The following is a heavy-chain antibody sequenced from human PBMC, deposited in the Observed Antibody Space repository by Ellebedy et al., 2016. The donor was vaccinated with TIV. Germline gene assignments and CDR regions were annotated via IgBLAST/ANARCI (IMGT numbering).Heavy chain of an antibody. CDR3: ARDTKGGGGTRLNDY. D-gene: IGHD1-26*01. J-gene: IGHJ4*02. V-gene: IGHV1-8*01. CDR1: GYTFTSYD. Sequence: ASVKVSXXASGYTFTSYDINWVRQATGQGLEWMGWMNPNSGNTGYAQKFQGRVTMTRNTSISTAYMELSSLGSEDTAVYSCARDTKGGGGTRLNDYWGQGSLVTVSS. CDR2: MNPNSGNT.